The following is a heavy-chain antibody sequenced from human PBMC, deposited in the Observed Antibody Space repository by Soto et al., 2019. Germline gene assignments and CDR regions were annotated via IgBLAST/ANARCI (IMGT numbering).Heavy chain of an antibody. CDR1: GYTFTSYA. J-gene: IGHJ4*02. V-gene: IGHV1-3*05. CDR3: ARISGYYLIDDY. CDR2: IHAGNGNT. Sequence: QVQLVQSGAEEKKPGASVKVSCKASGYTFTSYAMHWVRQAPGQRLEWMGWIHAGNGNTKYSQNFQGRVTITRDTSASTAYMELSSLRSEDTAVYYCARISGYYLIDDYWGQGTLVTVSS. D-gene: IGHD3-22*01.